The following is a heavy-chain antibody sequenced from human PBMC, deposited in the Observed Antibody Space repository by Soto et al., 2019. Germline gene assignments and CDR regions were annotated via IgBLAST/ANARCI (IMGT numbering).Heavy chain of an antibody. CDR2: INTDNGYT. J-gene: IGHJ3*02. V-gene: IGHV1-3*04. CDR1: GYTFTHYA. D-gene: IGHD2-8*01. Sequence: VQVSCKSSGYTFTHYAMHWVRQAPGQGLEWLGWINTDNGYTAFSQKFQGRVSITMDTSASTAYVELSSLTSEDTGVYYCARQGDSRILRDTFDIWGQGTLVTVSS. CDR3: ARQGDSRILRDTFDI.